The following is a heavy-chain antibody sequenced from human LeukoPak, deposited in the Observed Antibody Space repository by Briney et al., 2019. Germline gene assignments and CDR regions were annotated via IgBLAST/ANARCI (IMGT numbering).Heavy chain of an antibody. CDR2: ISYGGGT. J-gene: IGHJ4*02. Sequence: SETLSLTCAVSGGSISSFYWSWVRQPPGKELEWVGYISYGGGTTYNPSLKRRVSMSIDTSKNQFSLRLSSVTAADTALYYCARVGDTSGYFYYFDYWGQGTLVTVSS. V-gene: IGHV4-59*08. D-gene: IGHD3-22*01. CDR3: ARVGDTSGYFYYFDY. CDR1: GGSISSFY.